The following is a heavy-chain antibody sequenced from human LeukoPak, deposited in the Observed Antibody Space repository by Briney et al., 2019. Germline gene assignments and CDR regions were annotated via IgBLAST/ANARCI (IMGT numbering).Heavy chain of an antibody. CDR3: AKTLYYYDSSGYSSFDY. CDR1: GGTFSSYA. V-gene: IGHV1-69*13. CDR2: IIPIFGTA. D-gene: IGHD3-22*01. Sequence: ASVKVSCEASGGTFSSYAISWVRQAPGQGLEWMGGIIPIFGTANYAQKFQGRVTITADESTSTAYLELSSLRSEDTAVYYCAKTLYYYDSSGYSSFDYWGQGTLVTVSS. J-gene: IGHJ4*02.